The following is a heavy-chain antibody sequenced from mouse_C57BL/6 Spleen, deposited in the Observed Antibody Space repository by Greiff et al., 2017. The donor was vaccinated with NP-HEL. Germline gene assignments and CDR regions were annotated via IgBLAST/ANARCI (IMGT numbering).Heavy chain of an antibody. CDR1: GYTFTDYY. CDR3: ARNPHYYGRVGYYFDY. Sequence: EVQLQQSGPELVKPGASVKISCKASGYTFTDYYMNWVKQSHGKSLEWIGDINPNNGGTSYNQKFKGKATLTVDKSSSTAYMELRSLTSEDSAVYYCARNPHYYGRVGYYFDYWGQGTTLTVSS. J-gene: IGHJ2*01. D-gene: IGHD1-1*01. CDR2: INPNNGGT. V-gene: IGHV1-26*01.